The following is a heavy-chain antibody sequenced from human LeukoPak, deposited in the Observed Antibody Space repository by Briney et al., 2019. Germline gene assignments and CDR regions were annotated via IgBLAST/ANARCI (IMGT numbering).Heavy chain of an antibody. V-gene: IGHV3-48*04. CDR1: GFTFSSYG. J-gene: IGHJ6*03. D-gene: IGHD2-2*01. Sequence: GGSLRLSCAASGFTFSSYGMHWVRQAPGKGLEWVSYISSSGSTIYYADSVKGRFTISRDNAKNSLYLQMNSLRAEDTAVYYCARAADIVVVGYYMDVWGKGTTVTISS. CDR2: ISSSGSTI. CDR3: ARAADIVVVGYYMDV.